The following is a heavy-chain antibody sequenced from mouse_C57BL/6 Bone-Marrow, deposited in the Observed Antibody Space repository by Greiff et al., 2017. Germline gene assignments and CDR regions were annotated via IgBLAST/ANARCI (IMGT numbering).Heavy chain of an antibody. D-gene: IGHD2-4*01. CDR3: TTEGDYYECDGGAWFAY. CDR2: IDPENGDT. V-gene: IGHV14-4*01. CDR1: GFNIKDDY. J-gene: IGHJ3*01. Sequence: EVQLQESGAELVRPGASVKLSCTASGFNIKDDYMHWVKQRPEQGLEWIGWIDPENGDTEYASKFQGKATITADTSSNTAYLQLSSLTSEDTAVYYCTTEGDYYECDGGAWFAYWGQGTLVTVSA.